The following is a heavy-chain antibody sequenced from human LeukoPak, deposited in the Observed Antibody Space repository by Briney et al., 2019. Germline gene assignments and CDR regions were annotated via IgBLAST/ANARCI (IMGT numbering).Heavy chain of an antibody. CDR3: ARAVGNSEDFDY. V-gene: IGHV3-74*01. D-gene: IGHD4-23*01. CDR1: GFTFSSYW. J-gene: IGHJ4*02. CDR2: IKSDGSST. Sequence: GGSLRLSCAASGFTFSSYWMHWVRQAPGKGLVWVSRIKSDGSSTSYPDSVKGRFTISRDNAKNTLYLQMNSLRAKDTAVYYCARAVGNSEDFDYWGQGTLVTVSS.